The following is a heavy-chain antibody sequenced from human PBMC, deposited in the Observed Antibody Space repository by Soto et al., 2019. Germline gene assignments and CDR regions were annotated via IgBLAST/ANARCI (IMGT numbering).Heavy chain of an antibody. D-gene: IGHD3-10*01. CDR1: GGSISSGGYY. CDR2: IYYSGST. V-gene: IGHV4-31*03. CDR3: ARDVGIGFGELSTSANYYYGLDV. J-gene: IGHJ6*02. Sequence: QVQLQESGPGLVKPSQTLSLTCTVSGGSISSGGYYWTWIRQHPEKGLEWIGYIYYSGSTHYNPSVKSRATISADKSKNQCSLDLNFVTGADTAVYYCARDVGIGFGELSTSANYYYGLDVWGQGTTVTVSS.